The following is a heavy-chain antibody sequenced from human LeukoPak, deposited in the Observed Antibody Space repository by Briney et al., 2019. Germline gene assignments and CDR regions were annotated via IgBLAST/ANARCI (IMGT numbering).Heavy chain of an antibody. D-gene: IGHD2-2*01. CDR1: GFTFSTYG. CDR2: IWYDGSHK. Sequence: GGSLRLSCAASGFTFSTYGMHWVRQAPGKGLEWVAVIWYDGSHKYYADSVKGRFTISRDNSKNTLYLQMNSLRAEDTAVYYCAKDLNIVVVPAAIPTHGPGDGMDVWGQGTTVTVSS. CDR3: AKDLNIVVVPAAIPTHGPGDGMDV. V-gene: IGHV3-30*02. J-gene: IGHJ6*02.